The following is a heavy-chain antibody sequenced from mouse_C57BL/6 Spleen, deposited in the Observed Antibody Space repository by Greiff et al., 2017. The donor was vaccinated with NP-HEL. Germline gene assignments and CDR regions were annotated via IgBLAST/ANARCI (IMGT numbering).Heavy chain of an antibody. CDR3: ARASPYYFDY. V-gene: IGHV5-4*03. J-gene: IGHJ2*01. D-gene: IGHD6-1*01. Sequence: EVKLMESGGDLVKPGGSLKLSCAASGFTFSSYGMSWVRQTPDKRLEWVATISDGGSYTYYPDNVKGRFTISRDNAKNNLYLQMSHLKSEDTAMYYCARASPYYFDYWGQGTTLTVSS. CDR2: ISDGGSYT. CDR1: GFTFSSYG.